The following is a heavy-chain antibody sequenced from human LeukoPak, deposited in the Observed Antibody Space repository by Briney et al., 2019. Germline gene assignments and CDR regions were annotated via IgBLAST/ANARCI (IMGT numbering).Heavy chain of an antibody. CDR2: MNPNSGNT. D-gene: IGHD3-9*01. V-gene: IGHV1-8*01. CDR3: AKRPSKYYDILTGYYRSEFDY. J-gene: IGHJ4*02. CDR1: GYTFTSYD. Sequence: ASVKVSCKASGYTFTSYDIDWVRQATGQGLEWMGWMNPNSGNTGYAQKFQGRVTMTRNTSISTAYMELSSLRSEDTAVYYCAKRPSKYYDILTGYYRSEFDYWGQGTLVTVSS.